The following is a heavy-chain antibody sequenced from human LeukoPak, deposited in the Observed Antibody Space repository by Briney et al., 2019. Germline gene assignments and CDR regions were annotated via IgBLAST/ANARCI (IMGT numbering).Heavy chain of an antibody. J-gene: IGHJ4*02. CDR3: AKEAQNDYDSSGYYLN. CDR1: GFTFSSYW. V-gene: IGHV3-74*01. CDR2: INSDGSST. Sequence: PGGSLRLSCAASGFTFSSYWMHWVRQAPGKGLLWVSRINSDGSSTSYADSVKGRFTISRDNSKNTLYLQMNSLRAEDTAVYYCAKEAQNDYDSSGYYLNWGQGTLVTVSS. D-gene: IGHD3-22*01.